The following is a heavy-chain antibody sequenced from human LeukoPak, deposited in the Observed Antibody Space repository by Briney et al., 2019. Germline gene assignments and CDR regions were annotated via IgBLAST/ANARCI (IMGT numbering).Heavy chain of an antibody. CDR2: FDPEDGET. CDR1: GGTFSSYA. D-gene: IGHD6-13*01. V-gene: IGHV1-24*01. Sequence: ASVKVSCKASGGTFSSYAISWVRQAPGQGLEWMGGFDPEDGETIYAQKFQGRVTMTEDTSTDTAYMELSSLRSEDTAVYYCATSKTAAPDQFDYWGQGTLVTVSS. CDR3: ATSKTAAPDQFDY. J-gene: IGHJ4*02.